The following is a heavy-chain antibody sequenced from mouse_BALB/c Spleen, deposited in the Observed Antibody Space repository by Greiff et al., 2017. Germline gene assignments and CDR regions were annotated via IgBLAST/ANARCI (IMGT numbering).Heavy chain of an antibody. D-gene: IGHD2-3*01. V-gene: IGHV5-17*02. CDR3: ARSGGGYSYYAMDY. Sequence: EVKLVESGGGLVQPGGSRKLSCAASGFTFSSFGMHWVRQAPEKGLEWVAYISSGSSTIYYADTVKGRFTISRDNPKNTLFLQMTSLRSEDTAMYYCARSGGGYSYYAMDYWGQGTSVTVSS. CDR1: GFTFSSFG. CDR2: ISSGSSTI. J-gene: IGHJ4*01.